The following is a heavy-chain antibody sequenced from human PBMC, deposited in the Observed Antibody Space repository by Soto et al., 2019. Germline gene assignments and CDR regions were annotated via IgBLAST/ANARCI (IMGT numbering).Heavy chain of an antibody. CDR1: GFTFSDYY. J-gene: IGHJ3*02. V-gene: IGHV3-11*01. CDR2: ISSSGSTI. Sequence: GGSLRLSCAASGFTFSDYYMSWIRQAPGKGLEWVSYISSSGSTIYYADSVKGRFTISRDNAKNSLYLQMNSLRAEDTAVYYCARDPLFTVTSAFDIWGQGTMVTVSS. CDR3: ARDPLFTVTSAFDI. D-gene: IGHD4-17*01.